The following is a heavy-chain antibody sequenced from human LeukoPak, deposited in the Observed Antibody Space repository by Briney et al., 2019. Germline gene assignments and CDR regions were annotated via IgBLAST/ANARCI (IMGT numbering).Heavy chain of an antibody. Sequence: GGSLRLSCAASGFTLSSYEMNWVRQAPGKGLEWVSYMSSSRSTIVYADSVKCRFTIYSETAKNSLYLLMNSLRADYTADSYWARLYSSSSGLRASDYWGQGTLVTASS. V-gene: IGHV3-48*03. CDR2: MSSSRSTI. J-gene: IGHJ4*02. CDR1: GFTLSSYE. D-gene: IGHD6-6*01. CDR3: ARLYSSSSGLRASDY.